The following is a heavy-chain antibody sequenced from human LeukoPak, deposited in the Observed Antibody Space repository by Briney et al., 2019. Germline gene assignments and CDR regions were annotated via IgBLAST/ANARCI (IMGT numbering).Heavy chain of an antibody. D-gene: IGHD2-2*01. V-gene: IGHV3-30*02. Sequence: GGSLRLSCAASGFTFSSYGMHWVRQAPGKGLEWVAFIRYDGSNKYYADSVKGRFTISRDNSKNTLYLQMNSLRAEDTAVYYCAKDSGYYCSSTSCYGFFDYWGQGTLVTVSS. CDR1: GFTFSSYG. CDR2: IRYDGSNK. CDR3: AKDSGYYCSSTSCYGFFDY. J-gene: IGHJ4*02.